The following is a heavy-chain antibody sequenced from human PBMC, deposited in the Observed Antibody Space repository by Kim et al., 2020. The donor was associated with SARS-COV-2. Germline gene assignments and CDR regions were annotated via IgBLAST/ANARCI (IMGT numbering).Heavy chain of an antibody. Sequence: ASVKVSCKGSGYTFTSYAFHWVRQAPGQRLEWMGWIDADNGNTKYSQKFQGRVTITRDTSASTAYMELSSLRSEDTAVYYCARNEDYWGQGTLVTVSS. J-gene: IGHJ4*02. CDR1: GYTFTSYA. V-gene: IGHV1-3*01. CDR2: IDADNGNT. CDR3: ARNEDY.